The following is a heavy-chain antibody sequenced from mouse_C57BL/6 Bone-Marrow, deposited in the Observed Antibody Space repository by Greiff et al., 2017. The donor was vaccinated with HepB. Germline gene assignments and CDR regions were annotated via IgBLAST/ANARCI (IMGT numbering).Heavy chain of an antibody. J-gene: IGHJ4*01. D-gene: IGHD2-3*01. V-gene: IGHV1-64*01. CDR1: GYTFTSYW. CDR2: IHPNSGST. CDR3: ARIYDGYYGAMDY. Sequence: VQLQQPGAELVKPGASVKLSCKASGYTFTSYWMHWVKQRPGQGLEWIGMIHPNSGSTNYNEKFKSKATLTVDKSSSTAYMQLSSLTSEDSAVYYCARIYDGYYGAMDYWGQGTSVTVSS.